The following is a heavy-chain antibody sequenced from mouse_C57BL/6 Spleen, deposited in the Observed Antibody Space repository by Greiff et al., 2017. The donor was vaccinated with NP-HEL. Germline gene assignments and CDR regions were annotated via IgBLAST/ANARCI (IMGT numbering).Heavy chain of an antibody. V-gene: IGHV1-18*01. CDR3: ASRAMVTSWFAY. J-gene: IGHJ3*01. CDR2: INPNNGGT. CDR1: GYTFTDYN. D-gene: IGHD2-2*01. Sequence: VQLQQSGPELVKPGASVKIPCKASGYTFTDYNMDWVKQSHGKSLEWIGDINPNNGGTIYNQKFKGKATLTVDKSSSTAYMELRSLTSEDTAVYYCASRAMVTSWFAYWGQGTLVTVSA.